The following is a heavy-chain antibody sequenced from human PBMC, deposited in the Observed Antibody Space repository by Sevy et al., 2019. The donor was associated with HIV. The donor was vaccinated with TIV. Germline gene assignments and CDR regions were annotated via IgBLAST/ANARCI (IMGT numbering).Heavy chain of an antibody. Sequence: ASVTVSCKASGYTFTSYYMHWVRQAPGQGLEWMGIINPSGGSTTYAQKFQGSVTMTRDTSTSTVYMELSSLRSDDTAVYYCASTNYDILTGYYKDYWGQGTLVTVSS. CDR2: INPSGGST. CDR1: GYTFTSYY. D-gene: IGHD3-9*01. J-gene: IGHJ4*02. CDR3: ASTNYDILTGYYKDY. V-gene: IGHV1-46*03.